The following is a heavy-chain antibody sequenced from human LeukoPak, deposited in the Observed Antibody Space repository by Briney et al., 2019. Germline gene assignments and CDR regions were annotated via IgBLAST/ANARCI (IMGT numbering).Heavy chain of an antibody. CDR3: AKDLDHYGDNFDY. V-gene: IGHV3-23*01. CDR1: GFTFSSYA. D-gene: IGHD4-17*01. CDR2: ISGSGGST. Sequence: GGSLRLSCAASGFTFSSYAMSWVRPAPGKGLEWVSAISGSGGSTYYADSVKGRFTISRDNSKNTLYLQMNSLRAEDTAVYYCAKDLDHYGDNFDYWGQGTLVTVSS. J-gene: IGHJ4*02.